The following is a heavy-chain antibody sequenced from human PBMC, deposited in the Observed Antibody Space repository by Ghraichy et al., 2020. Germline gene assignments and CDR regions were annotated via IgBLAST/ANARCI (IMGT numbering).Heavy chain of an antibody. V-gene: IGHV1-46*01. CDR2: INPSDGST. Sequence: ASVKVSCKASGYTFTSYYMHWVRQAPGQGLEWMGIINPSDGSTSYAQKFQGRVTMTRDTSTSTVYMELSSLRSEDTAVYYCARDPTRGTGLRAFDIWGQGTMVTVSS. CDR3: ARDPTRGTGLRAFDI. D-gene: IGHD1-14*01. J-gene: IGHJ3*02. CDR1: GYTFTSYY.